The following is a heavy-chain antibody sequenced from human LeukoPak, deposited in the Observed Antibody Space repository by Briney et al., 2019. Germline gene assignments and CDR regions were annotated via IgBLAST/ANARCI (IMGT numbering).Heavy chain of an antibody. CDR3: ARGQGAQEVTTSRPGAFDI. CDR1: GFTFSSYS. V-gene: IGHV3-33*08. CDR2: IWYDGSNK. J-gene: IGHJ3*02. D-gene: IGHD4-17*01. Sequence: GGSLRLSCAASGFTFSSYSMNWVRQAPGKGLEWVAVIWYDGSNKYYADSVKGRFTISRDNSKNTLYLQMNSLRAEDTAVYYCARGQGAQEVTTSRPGAFDIWGQGTMVTVSS.